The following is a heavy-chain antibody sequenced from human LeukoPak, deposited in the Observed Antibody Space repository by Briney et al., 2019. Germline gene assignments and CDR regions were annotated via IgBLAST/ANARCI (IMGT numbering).Heavy chain of an antibody. J-gene: IGHJ4*02. CDR3: ARTITGTVALDY. V-gene: IGHV4-59*08. CDR2: IFYVGST. Sequence: SETLSLTCTVSGGPISGNYWSWIRQPLGKGLEWIGYIFYVGSTIYNPSLKSRVTISVDTSKSQFSLQLSSVTAADTAVYYCARTITGTVALDYWGQGTLVTVSS. CDR1: GGPISGNY. D-gene: IGHD1-14*01.